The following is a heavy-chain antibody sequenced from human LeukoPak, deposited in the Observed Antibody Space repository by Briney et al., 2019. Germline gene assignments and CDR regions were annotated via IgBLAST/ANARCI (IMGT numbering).Heavy chain of an antibody. CDR3: ARDRKVLLWFGESPWYFDY. CDR2: IKQDGSEK. Sequence: GGSLRLSCAASGFTFSSYWMSWVRQAPGKELEWVANIKQDGSEKYYVDSVKGRFTISRDNAKNSLYLQMNSLRAEDTAVYYCARDRKVLLWFGESPWYFDYWGQGTLVTVSS. V-gene: IGHV3-7*01. CDR1: GFTFSSYW. D-gene: IGHD3-10*01. J-gene: IGHJ4*02.